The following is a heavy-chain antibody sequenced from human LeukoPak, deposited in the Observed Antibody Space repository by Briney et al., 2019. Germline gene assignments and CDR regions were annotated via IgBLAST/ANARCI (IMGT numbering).Heavy chain of an antibody. CDR1: GFTFSSYW. CDR3: AKDVAPDSGWDLDY. Sequence: PGGSLRLSCAASGFTFSSYWMSWVRQAPGKGLEWVANIKQDGSEKYYVDSVKGRFTISRDNAKNSLYLQMNSLRAEDTAVYYCAKDVAPDSGWDLDYWGQGTLVTVSS. D-gene: IGHD6-19*01. CDR2: IKQDGSEK. J-gene: IGHJ4*02. V-gene: IGHV3-7*01.